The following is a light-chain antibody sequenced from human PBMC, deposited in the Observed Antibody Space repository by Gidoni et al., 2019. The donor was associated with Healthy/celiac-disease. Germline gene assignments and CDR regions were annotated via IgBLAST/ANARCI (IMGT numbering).Light chain of an antibody. CDR2: GAS. CDR1: QSVSSSY. CDR3: QQYGSSPWT. J-gene: IGKJ1*01. Sequence: EIVLTQSPGTLSLSQGERATLSCRASQSVSSSYLARYQQKPGKAPRILIYGASSRATGIPDRFSGSGSGTDFTLTISILEPEDFAVYYCQQYGSSPWTFGQGTKVEIK. V-gene: IGKV3-20*01.